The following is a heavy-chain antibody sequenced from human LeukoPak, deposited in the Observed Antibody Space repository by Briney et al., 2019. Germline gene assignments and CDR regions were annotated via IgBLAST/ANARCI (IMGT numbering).Heavy chain of an antibody. J-gene: IGHJ6*03. D-gene: IGHD3-9*01. V-gene: IGHV1-8*01. CDR2: MNPNSGNT. CDR3: AREGDILTGYSLYYYYYYYMDV. Sequence: ASVKVSCKASGYTFTSYDINWGRQATGQGLEWMGWMNPNSGNTGYAQKFQGRVTMTRNTSISTAYMELSSLRSEDTAVYYCAREGDILTGYSLYYYYYYYMDVWGKGTTVTVSS. CDR1: GYTFTSYD.